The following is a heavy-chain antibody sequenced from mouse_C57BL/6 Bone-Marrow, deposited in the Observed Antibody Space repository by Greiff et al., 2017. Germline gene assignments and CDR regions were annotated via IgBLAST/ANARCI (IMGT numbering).Heavy chain of an antibody. CDR2: ISSGSSTI. Sequence: EVKLMESGGGLVKPGGSLKLSCAASGFTFSDYGMHWVRQAPEKGLEWVAYISSGSSTIYYADTVKGRFTLSRDNAKNTLFLLMHSLRSEDTAMYYCARPDGNYVLLFAYWGQGTLVTVSA. D-gene: IGHD2-1*01. V-gene: IGHV5-17*01. J-gene: IGHJ3*01. CDR3: ARPDGNYVLLFAY. CDR1: GFTFSDYG.